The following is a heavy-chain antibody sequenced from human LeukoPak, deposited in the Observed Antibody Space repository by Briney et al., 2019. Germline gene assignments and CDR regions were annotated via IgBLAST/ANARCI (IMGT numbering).Heavy chain of an antibody. CDR3: AREDRYGSGWPY. V-gene: IGHV1-2*02. CDR1: GYTFTGYY. J-gene: IGHJ4*02. CDR2: INPNSGGT. D-gene: IGHD6-19*01. Sequence: SVKVSCKASGYTFTGYYMHLVRQAPGQGLEWMGWINPNSGGTNYAQKFQGRVTMTRDTSISTAYMELSRLRSDDTAVYYCAREDRYGSGWPYWGQGTLVTVSS.